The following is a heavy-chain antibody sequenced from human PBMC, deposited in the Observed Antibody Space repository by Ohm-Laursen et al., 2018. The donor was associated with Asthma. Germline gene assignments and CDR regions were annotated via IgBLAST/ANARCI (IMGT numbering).Heavy chain of an antibody. CDR2: ISYDGKND. D-gene: IGHD6-19*01. CDR3: ASGAVAVAGTTGLDY. Sequence: SLRLSCAASGFIFSSYAMHWVRQAPGKGLEWVSLISYDGKNDCYADSVKGRFTISRDNSKNTLYLQMNSLRAEDTAVFYCASGAVAVAGTTGLDYWGQGALVTVSS. V-gene: IGHV3-30*03. J-gene: IGHJ4*02. CDR1: GFIFSSYA.